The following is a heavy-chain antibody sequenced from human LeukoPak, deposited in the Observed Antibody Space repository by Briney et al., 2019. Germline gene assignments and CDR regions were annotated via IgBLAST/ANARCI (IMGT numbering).Heavy chain of an antibody. Sequence: GGSLRLSCAASGFTFSSYGMHWVRQAPGKGLEWVAFIRYDGSNKYYADSVKGRFTISRDNSKNTLYLQMNSLRAEDTAVYYCAKDVLRGLDYFDYWGQGTLVTVSS. CDR3: AKDVLRGLDYFDY. V-gene: IGHV3-30*02. CDR2: IRYDGSNK. J-gene: IGHJ4*02. D-gene: IGHD4-17*01. CDR1: GFTFSSYG.